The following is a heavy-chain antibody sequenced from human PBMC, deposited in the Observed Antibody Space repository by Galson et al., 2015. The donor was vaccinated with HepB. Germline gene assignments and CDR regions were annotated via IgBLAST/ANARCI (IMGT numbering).Heavy chain of an antibody. V-gene: IGHV4-59*01. J-gene: IGHJ3*02. CDR1: GDSISTYY. D-gene: IGHD1-1*01. CDR2: VYHSGNT. Sequence: SETLSLTCTVSGDSISTYYWSWIRQPPGKGLEWIGQVYHSGNTNYNPSLESRVTISLDTSKNQFSLKLSSVTAADTALYYCARDSQYKNNWYRGLFDIWGQGTMVTVSS. CDR3: ARDSQYKNNWYRGLFDI.